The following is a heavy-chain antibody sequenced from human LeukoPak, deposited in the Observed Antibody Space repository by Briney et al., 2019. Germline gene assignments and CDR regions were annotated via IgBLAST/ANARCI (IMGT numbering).Heavy chain of an antibody. CDR1: GFTFSSYA. J-gene: IGHJ4*02. CDR2: ISSNGGST. V-gene: IGHV3-64*01. D-gene: IGHD5-12*01. CDR3: ARLATAFDN. Sequence: GGSLRLSCAAPGFTFSSYAMHWVRQAPGKGLEYVSAISSNGGSTYYANSVKGRFTISRDNSKNTLYLQMNSLRAEDTAVYYCARLATAFDNWGQGTLVTVSS.